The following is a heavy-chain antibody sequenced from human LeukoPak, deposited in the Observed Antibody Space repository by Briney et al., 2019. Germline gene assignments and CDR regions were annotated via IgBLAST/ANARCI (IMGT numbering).Heavy chain of an antibody. CDR3: ARGPKWLRSQLDY. V-gene: IGHV4-34*01. D-gene: IGHD5-12*01. CDR2: INHSGST. CDR1: GGSFSGYY. J-gene: IGHJ4*02. Sequence: PSETLSLTCAVYGGSFSGYYWSWIRQPPGKGLEWIGEINHSGSTNYNPSLKSRVTISVDTSKNQFSLKLSSVTAADTAVYYCARGPKWLRSQLDYWGQGTPVTVSS.